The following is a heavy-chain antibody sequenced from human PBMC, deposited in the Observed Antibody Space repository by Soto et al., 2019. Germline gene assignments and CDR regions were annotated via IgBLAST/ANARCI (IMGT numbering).Heavy chain of an antibody. D-gene: IGHD3-16*02. CDR2: ISYDGSDK. J-gene: IGHJ4*02. CDR3: SKDLDGLQGLVDSSFCFDY. V-gene: IGHV3-30*18. CDR1: GFTFNSYG. Sequence: GGSLRLSCAASGFTFNSYGMHWVRQAPGKGLEWVAVISYDGSDKYYADSVKGRFTISRDNSKNTLYLQMNSLRAEDTAVYYCSKDLDGLQGLVDSSFCFDYWGQGNLVTVSS.